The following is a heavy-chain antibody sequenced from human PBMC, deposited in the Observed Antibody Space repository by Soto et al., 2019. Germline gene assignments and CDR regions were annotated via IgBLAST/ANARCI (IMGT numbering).Heavy chain of an antibody. CDR3: YINGF. CDR1: GDSIRSSSHY. Sequence: QVQLQESGPGLVKPSETLSLTCTVSGDSIRSSSHYWARNRQPPGKGLEWIGGFYYSGSPYYNPSLKSRVTMSVDTSKNQFSLNLNSVTAADTAVYYCYINGFWGQGTLVTVSS. D-gene: IGHD2-8*01. CDR2: FYYSGSP. V-gene: IGHV4-39*01. J-gene: IGHJ1*01.